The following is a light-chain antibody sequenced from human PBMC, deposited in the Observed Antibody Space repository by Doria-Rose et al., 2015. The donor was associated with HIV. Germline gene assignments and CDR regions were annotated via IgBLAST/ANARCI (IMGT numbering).Light chain of an antibody. J-gene: IGKJ3*01. V-gene: IGKV4-1*01. CDR3: QQYYGTPS. CDR2: WAS. CDR1: QSLLYTSKNY. Sequence: DIRVTQSPESLGMSLGERATLNCKSNQSLLYTSKNYLAWYQQKPGQPPKLLIYWASTRQSVVPARFSGSGSGTDCTLTISSLEAEDVAVYYCQQYYGTPSFGPGTTVDIK.